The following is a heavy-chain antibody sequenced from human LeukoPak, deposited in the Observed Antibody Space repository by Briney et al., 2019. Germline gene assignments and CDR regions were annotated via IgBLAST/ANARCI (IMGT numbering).Heavy chain of an antibody. V-gene: IGHV3-11*04. J-gene: IGHJ3*02. CDR2: ISSSGSNT. CDR3: ARAVNDAFDI. D-gene: IGHD6-19*01. Sequence: GGSLRLSCAVAGLTFSDYYMGWIRQAPGKGLEWVSYISSSGSNTYYPDSVKGRFTTSRDNAKNSLFLQLNSLRVEDTAVYYCARAVNDAFDIWGQGTMVTVSS. CDR1: GLTFSDYY.